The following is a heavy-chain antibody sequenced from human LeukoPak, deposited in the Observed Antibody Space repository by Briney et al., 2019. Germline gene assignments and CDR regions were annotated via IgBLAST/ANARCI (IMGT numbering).Heavy chain of an antibody. Sequence: PGGSLRLSCAASGFTFSSYAMSWVRQAPGRGLEWVSDISGNGDSAYYADSVKGRFTISRDNSKNTLYLQMNSLRAEDTAVYICAKFSSTSNYYYGMDVWGQGTTVIVSS. CDR1: GFTFSSYA. CDR3: AKFSSTSNYYYGMDV. J-gene: IGHJ6*02. D-gene: IGHD6-13*01. V-gene: IGHV3-23*01. CDR2: ISGNGDSA.